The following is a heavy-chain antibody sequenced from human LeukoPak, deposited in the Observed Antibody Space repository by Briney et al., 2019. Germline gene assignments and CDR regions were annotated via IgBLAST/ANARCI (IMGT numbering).Heavy chain of an antibody. V-gene: IGHV3-23*01. CDR1: GFTFNSYA. J-gene: IGHJ5*02. Sequence: GGSLRLSCAASGFTFNSYAMSWVRQAPGKGLEWVSAISASGGTTYYADSVRGRFTISRDNSENTLYLQMNSLRVEDTAVYYCAKEPREYCSSSACPNWLDPWGQGALATVS. D-gene: IGHD2/OR15-2a*01. CDR2: ISASGGTT. CDR3: AKEPREYCSSSACPNWLDP.